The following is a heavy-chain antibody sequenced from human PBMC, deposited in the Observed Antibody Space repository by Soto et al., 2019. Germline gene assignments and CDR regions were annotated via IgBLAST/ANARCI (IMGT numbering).Heavy chain of an antibody. V-gene: IGHV1-18*01. CDR1: GYTFTSYG. CDR3: ARDHCSGGSCYHPTYYYYMDV. CDR2: ISAYNGNT. D-gene: IGHD2-15*01. J-gene: IGHJ6*03. Sequence: ASVKVSCKASGYTFTSYGISWVRQAPGQGLEWMGWISAYNGNTNYAQKLQGRVTMTTDTSTSTAYMELRSLRSDDTAVYYCARDHCSGGSCYHPTYYYYMDVWGKGTTVTVSS.